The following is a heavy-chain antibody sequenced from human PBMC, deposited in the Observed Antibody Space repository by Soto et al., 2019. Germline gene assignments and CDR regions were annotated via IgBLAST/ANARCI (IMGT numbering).Heavy chain of an antibody. J-gene: IGHJ6*02. CDR3: ARDKSLGVAATPYYYYGMDV. V-gene: IGHV1-69*01. CDR2: IIPIFGTA. Sequence: QVQLVQSGAEVKKPGSSVKVSCKASGGTFSSYAISWVRQAPGQGLEWMGGIIPIFGTANYAQKFQGRVTITADESTSTDYMELSSLRSEDTAVYYCARDKSLGVAATPYYYYGMDVWGQGTTVTVSS. CDR1: GGTFSSYA. D-gene: IGHD2-15*01.